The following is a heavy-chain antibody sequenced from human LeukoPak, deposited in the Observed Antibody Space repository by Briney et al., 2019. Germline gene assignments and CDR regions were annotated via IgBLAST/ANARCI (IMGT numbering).Heavy chain of an antibody. CDR2: INQDGSET. V-gene: IGHV3-7*01. CDR1: GFTYSSYW. D-gene: IGHD5/OR15-5a*01. Sequence: PGGSLRLSCAASGFTYSSYWMSWVRQAPGKGLEWVANINQDGSETYYVDSVRGRFTISRDNAKNSLYLQMNSLRAEDTAVYYCARVRVSEDGFEYWGQGTPVTVSS. CDR3: ARVRVSEDGFEY. J-gene: IGHJ4*02.